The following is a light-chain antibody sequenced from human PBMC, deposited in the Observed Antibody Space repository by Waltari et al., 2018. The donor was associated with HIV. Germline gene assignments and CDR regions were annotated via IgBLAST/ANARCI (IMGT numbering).Light chain of an antibody. CDR2: DMG. J-gene: IGLJ2*01. V-gene: IGLV2-14*03. Sequence: QSALTQPASVSGFPGQTINISCTGISTDSRFYQHVSWYQQHPGSVPRLIIYDMGSRPSGISDHFSGSRSGDSASLTISGLQSGDEAHYFCASNRLDSTLVFGGGTKLTIL. CDR3: ASNRLDSTLV. CDR1: STDSRFYQH.